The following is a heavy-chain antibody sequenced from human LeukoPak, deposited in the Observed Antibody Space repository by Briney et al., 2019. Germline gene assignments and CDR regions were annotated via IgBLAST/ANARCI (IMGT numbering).Heavy chain of an antibody. CDR3: AKWHEGQLAFDS. D-gene: IGHD1-1*01. Sequence: PGGSLRLSCAASGFTFSIYAMSWVRQAPGKGLEWVSSISGTSGNTYYADSVKGRFAISRDNSKDTLYLQMNSLRAEDTAIYYCAKWHEGQLAFDSWGQGSLVTVSS. J-gene: IGHJ4*02. CDR1: GFTFSIYA. CDR2: ISGTSGNT. V-gene: IGHV3-23*01.